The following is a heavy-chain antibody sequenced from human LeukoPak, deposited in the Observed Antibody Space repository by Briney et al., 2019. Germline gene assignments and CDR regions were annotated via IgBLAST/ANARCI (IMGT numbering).Heavy chain of an antibody. CDR3: ARDGGADYYYYYMDV. Sequence: ASVKVSCKASGYTFTSYYMHWVRQAPGQGLEWMGIINPSGGGTSYAQKFQGRVTMTRDMSTSTVYMELSSLRSEDTAVYYCARDGGADYYYYYMDVWGKGTTVTVSS. D-gene: IGHD3-16*01. V-gene: IGHV1-46*01. J-gene: IGHJ6*03. CDR1: GYTFTSYY. CDR2: INPSGGGT.